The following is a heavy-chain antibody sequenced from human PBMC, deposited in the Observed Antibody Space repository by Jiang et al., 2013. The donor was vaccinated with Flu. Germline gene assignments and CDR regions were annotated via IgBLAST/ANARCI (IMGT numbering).Heavy chain of an antibody. J-gene: IGHJ3*02. D-gene: IGHD3-16*01. CDR3: AIVPHRYDGDAFDI. CDR2: MNPNSGNT. Sequence: GAEVKKPGASVKVSCKASGYTFTSYDINWVRQATGQGLEWMGWMNPNSGNTGYAQKFQGRVTMTRNTSISTAYMELSSLRSEDTAVYYCAIVPHRYDGDAFDIWGQGTMVTVSS. CDR1: GYTFTSYD. V-gene: IGHV1-8*01.